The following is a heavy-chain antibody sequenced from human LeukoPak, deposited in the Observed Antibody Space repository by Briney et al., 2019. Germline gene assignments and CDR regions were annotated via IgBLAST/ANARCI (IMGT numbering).Heavy chain of an antibody. Sequence: SETLSLTCTVSVGSIRISSYYWGWVRRPPGKGLEWIGSMHYSGSIYYNASLKSRVDISDDTAQKQSSPRLNSVTAADTAVYYCARSQGDYYSEFFDLWGRGTLVTVSS. D-gene: IGHD3-10*01. CDR3: ARSQGDYYSEFFDL. CDR2: MHYSGSI. J-gene: IGHJ2*01. V-gene: IGHV4-39*07. CDR1: VGSIRISSYY.